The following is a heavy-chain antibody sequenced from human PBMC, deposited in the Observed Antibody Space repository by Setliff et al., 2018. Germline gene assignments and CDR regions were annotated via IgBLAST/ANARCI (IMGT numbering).Heavy chain of an antibody. CDR1: GFTFDDYG. J-gene: IGHJ6*02. D-gene: IGHD2-2*01. CDR3: ARGYCSSTSCRYYGMDV. Sequence: GESLRLSCAASGFTFDDYGMSWVRQAPGKGLEWVSGINWNGGSTGYADSVKGRFTISRDNAKNSLYLQMNSLRAEDTALYYCARGYCSSTSCRYYGMDVWGQGTTVTVSS. CDR2: INWNGGST. V-gene: IGHV3-20*04.